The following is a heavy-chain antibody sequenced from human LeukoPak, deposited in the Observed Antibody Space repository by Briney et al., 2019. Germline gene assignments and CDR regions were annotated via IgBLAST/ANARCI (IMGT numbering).Heavy chain of an antibody. D-gene: IGHD3-3*01. CDR2: INHSGST. CDR1: GGSFSGSY. J-gene: IGHJ4*02. V-gene: IGHV4-34*01. CDR3: ARVSYDFWSGYSDY. Sequence: SETLSLTCAVYGGSFSGSYWSWIRQPPGKGLEWIGEINHSGSTNYNPSLKSRVTISVDTSKNQFSLKLSSVTAADTAVYYGARVSYDFWSGYSDYWGQGTLVTVSS.